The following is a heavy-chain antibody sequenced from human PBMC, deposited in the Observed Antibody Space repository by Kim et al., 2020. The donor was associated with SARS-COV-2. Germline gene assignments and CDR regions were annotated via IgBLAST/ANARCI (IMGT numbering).Heavy chain of an antibody. Sequence: SYAQKFQGRVTMTRDTSTSTVYMELSSLRSEDTAVYYCARALRYFDWIDYWGQGTLVTVSS. D-gene: IGHD3-9*01. V-gene: IGHV1-46*01. J-gene: IGHJ4*02. CDR3: ARALRYFDWIDY.